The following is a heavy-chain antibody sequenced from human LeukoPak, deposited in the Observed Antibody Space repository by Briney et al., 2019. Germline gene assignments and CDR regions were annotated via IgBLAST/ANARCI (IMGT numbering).Heavy chain of an antibody. CDR3: ARDEEVAVAGQLDY. D-gene: IGHD6-19*01. V-gene: IGHV1-69*13. CDR1: GGTFSSYA. J-gene: IGHJ4*02. Sequence: SVKVSCKASGGTFSSYAVSWVRQAPGQGLEWMGGIIPIFGTANYAQKFQGRVTITADESTSTAYMELSSLRSEDTAVYYCARDEEVAVAGQLDYWGQGTLVTVSS. CDR2: IIPIFGTA.